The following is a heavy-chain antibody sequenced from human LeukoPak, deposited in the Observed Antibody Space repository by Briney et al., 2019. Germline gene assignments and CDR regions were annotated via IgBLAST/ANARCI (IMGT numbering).Heavy chain of an antibody. J-gene: IGHJ4*02. CDR2: IYYSGST. CDR3: ARHSGVGGSGWYYFDY. D-gene: IGHD6-19*01. CDR1: GGSLSSYY. Sequence: SETLSLTCTVSGGSLSSYYWSWIRQPPGKGLEWIGYIYYSGSTNYNPSLKSRVTISVDTSKNQFSLKLSSVTAADTAVYYCARHSGVGGSGWYYFDYWGQGTLVTVSS. V-gene: IGHV4-59*08.